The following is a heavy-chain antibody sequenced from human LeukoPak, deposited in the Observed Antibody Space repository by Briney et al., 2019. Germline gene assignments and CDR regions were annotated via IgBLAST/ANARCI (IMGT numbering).Heavy chain of an antibody. CDR1: GDPISSSSYD. CDR2: SYDSGST. D-gene: IGHD3-10*01. V-gene: IGHV4-39*01. J-gene: IGHJ4*02. Sequence: SETLFLSCTVPGDPISSSSYDWGWIRQPPVKGLERLESSYDSGSTYYNPSLKSRVTISVDTSKNQFALKLRSVTAADTAVYYCARHGRLGGFDCWGQGTLVTVSA. CDR3: ARHGRLGGFDC.